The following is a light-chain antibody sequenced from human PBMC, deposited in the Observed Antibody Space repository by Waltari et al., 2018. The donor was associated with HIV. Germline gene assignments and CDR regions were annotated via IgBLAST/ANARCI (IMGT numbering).Light chain of an antibody. CDR1: SSNLGRDF. CDR2: SND. V-gene: IGLV1-47*02. Sequence: QSVLTQPPSASGTPGQRVTISCSGSSSNLGRDFVYWYQQLPGTAPKLLIYSNDQRPSGVPDRFSGSKSGTSASLAISGLRSEDEADYYCTTWDSSVTAWVFGGGTKLTVL. CDR3: TTWDSSVTAWV. J-gene: IGLJ3*02.